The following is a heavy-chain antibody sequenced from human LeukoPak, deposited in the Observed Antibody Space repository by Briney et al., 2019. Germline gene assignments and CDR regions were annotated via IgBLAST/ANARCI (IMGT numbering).Heavy chain of an antibody. Sequence: GGSLRLSCAASGFTVSSNYMTWVRQAPGKGLEWVSILYSSATTYYADSVTGRFTISRDNSKNTLYLQMNSLRAEDTAVYYCARTYYYYYYMDVWGKGTTVTVSS. V-gene: IGHV3-53*01. CDR3: ARTYYYYYYMDV. J-gene: IGHJ6*03. CDR2: LYSSATT. CDR1: GFTVSSNY.